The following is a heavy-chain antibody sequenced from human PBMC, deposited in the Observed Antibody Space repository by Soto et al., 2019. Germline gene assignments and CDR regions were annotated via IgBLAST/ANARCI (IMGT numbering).Heavy chain of an antibody. CDR1: GFTFDDYA. CDR3: AKDNSGYSSGWNWFDP. V-gene: IGHV3-9*01. Sequence: GGSLRLSCAASGFTFDDYAMHWVRRAPGKGLEWVSGISWNSGSIGYADSVKGRFTISRDNAKNSLYLQMNSLRAEDTALYYCAKDNSGYSSGWNWFDPWGQGTLVTVSS. D-gene: IGHD6-19*01. J-gene: IGHJ5*02. CDR2: ISWNSGSI.